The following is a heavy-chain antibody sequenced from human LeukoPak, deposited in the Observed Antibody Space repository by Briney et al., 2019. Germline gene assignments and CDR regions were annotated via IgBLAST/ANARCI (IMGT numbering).Heavy chain of an antibody. J-gene: IGHJ3*02. CDR3: ARAPAPDITMIVVVIKDAFDI. V-gene: IGHV4-59*08. CDR2: IYYSGST. CDR1: GDSISSYY. Sequence: SETLSLTCTVSGDSISSYYWSWIRQAPGKGLEWIGYIYYSGSTNYNPSLKSRVTISVDTSKNQFSLMLSSVTAADTAVYYCARAPAPDITMIVVVIKDAFDIWGQGTMVTVSS. D-gene: IGHD3-22*01.